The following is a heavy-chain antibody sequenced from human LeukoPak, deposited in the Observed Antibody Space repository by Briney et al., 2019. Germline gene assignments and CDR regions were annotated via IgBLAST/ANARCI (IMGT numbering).Heavy chain of an antibody. CDR2: IYHSGST. Sequence: SETLSLTCTVSGVSISSYYWSWIRQPPGKGLEWIGYIYHSGSTNYNPSLKSRVTMSVDTSKNQFSLKLSSVTAADTAVYYCARRYGDLAWYFDLWGRGTLVTVSS. J-gene: IGHJ2*01. V-gene: IGHV4-59*08. D-gene: IGHD4-17*01. CDR1: GVSISSYY. CDR3: ARRYGDLAWYFDL.